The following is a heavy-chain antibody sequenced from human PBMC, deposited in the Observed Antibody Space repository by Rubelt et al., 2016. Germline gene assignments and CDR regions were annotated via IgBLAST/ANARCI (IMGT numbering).Heavy chain of an antibody. CDR3: ARGHRRTDGSGSPNWFDP. V-gene: IGHV4-39*07. J-gene: IGHJ5*02. CDR1: GGSISSSSYY. Sequence: QLQLQESGPGLAKPSETLSLTCTVSGGSISSSSYYWGWIRQPPGKGLAWIGYIYYSGSTYYNPPLTRRFTISVDTSKNQFSLKLSSVTAADTAVYYCARGHRRTDGSGSPNWFDPWGQGTLVTVSS. CDR2: IYYSGST. D-gene: IGHD3-10*01.